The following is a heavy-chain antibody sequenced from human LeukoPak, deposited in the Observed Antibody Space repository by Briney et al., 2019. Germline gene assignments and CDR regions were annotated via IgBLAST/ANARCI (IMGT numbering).Heavy chain of an antibody. Sequence: GGSLRLSCAASGFSFSSYGMTWVRQAPGKGLEWVSSISGGGGSTNSADSVKGRFTISRDNSKNTLYLQMNSLRAEDTAVYYCAKSSYYDSSGYYREYYFDRWGQGTLVTVSS. V-gene: IGHV3-23*01. D-gene: IGHD3-22*01. CDR2: ISGGGGST. J-gene: IGHJ4*02. CDR3: AKSSYYDSSGYYREYYFDR. CDR1: GFSFSSYG.